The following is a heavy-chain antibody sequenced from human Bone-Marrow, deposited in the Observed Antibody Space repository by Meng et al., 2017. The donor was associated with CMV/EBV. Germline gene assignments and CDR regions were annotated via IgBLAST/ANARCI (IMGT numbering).Heavy chain of an antibody. CDR3: ARFDTAMGGMDV. D-gene: IGHD5-18*01. CDR2: IYYSGST. Sequence: SETLSLTCAVSGGSINNTTCWNWVRQPPGKGLEWIGSIYYSGSTYYNPSLKSRVTISVDTSKNQFSLKLSSVTAADTAVYYCARFDTAMGGMDVWGQGTKVTVSS. CDR1: GGSINNTTC. J-gene: IGHJ6*02. V-gene: IGHV4-39*01.